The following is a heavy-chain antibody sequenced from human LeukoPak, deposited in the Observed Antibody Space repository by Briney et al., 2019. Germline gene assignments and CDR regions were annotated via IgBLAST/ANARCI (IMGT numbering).Heavy chain of an antibody. J-gene: IGHJ4*02. CDR3: ARGRVVVAATPDDY. V-gene: IGHV1-2*02. CDR1: GYTFTGYY. Sequence: ASVKVSCKASGYTFTGYYMHWVRRAPGQGLEWMGWINPNSGGTNYAQKFQGRVTMTRDTSISTAYMELSRLRSDDTAVYYCARGRVVVAATPDDYWGQGTLVTVSS. CDR2: INPNSGGT. D-gene: IGHD2-15*01.